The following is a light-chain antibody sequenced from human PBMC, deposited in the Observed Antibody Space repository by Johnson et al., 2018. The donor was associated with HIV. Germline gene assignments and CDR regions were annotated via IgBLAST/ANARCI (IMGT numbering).Light chain of an antibody. Sequence: QSVLTQPPSVSAAPGQKVTISCSGSNSNIGNNYVSWYQQFPGTAPKLLIYDNNKRPSGIPDRFSGSTSGTSATLGITGLQTGDEADYYCGTWDSSLSAEVFGTGTKVTVL. CDR1: NSNIGNNY. J-gene: IGLJ1*01. CDR2: DNN. CDR3: GTWDSSLSAEV. V-gene: IGLV1-51*01.